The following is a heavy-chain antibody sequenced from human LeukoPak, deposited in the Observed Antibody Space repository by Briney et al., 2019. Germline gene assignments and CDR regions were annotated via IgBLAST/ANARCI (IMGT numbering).Heavy chain of an antibody. V-gene: IGHV3-48*03. Sequence: GGSLRLSCAASGFTFSSYEMNWVRQAPGKGLGWVSYISSSGSTIYYADSVKGRFTISRDNAKNSLYLQMNSLRAEDTAVYYCAREVGRYGAPEYWGEGTLVTVSS. D-gene: IGHD1-1*01. CDR1: GFTFSSYE. CDR3: AREVGRYGAPEY. J-gene: IGHJ4*02. CDR2: ISSSGSTI.